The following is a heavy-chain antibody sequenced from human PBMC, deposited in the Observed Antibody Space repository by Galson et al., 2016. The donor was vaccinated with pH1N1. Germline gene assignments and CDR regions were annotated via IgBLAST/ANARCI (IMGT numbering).Heavy chain of an antibody. Sequence: SLRLSCAASEFSVSSHYMNWVRQAPGKGLEWVSYISSGGNTKYYADSVKGRFTISRDNTKNSLILQMNRLTSDDTGVYYCARESGYCSTSGCHYGPDYWGQGALVTVSS. J-gene: IGHJ4*02. CDR1: EFSVSSHY. CDR2: ISSGGNTK. V-gene: IGHV3-11*01. D-gene: IGHD2-2*03. CDR3: ARESGYCSTSGCHYGPDY.